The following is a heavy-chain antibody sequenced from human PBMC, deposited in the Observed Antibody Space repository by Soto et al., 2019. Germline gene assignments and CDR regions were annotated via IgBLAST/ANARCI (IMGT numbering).Heavy chain of an antibody. CDR2: ISTNSGDT. J-gene: IGHJ4*02. V-gene: IGHV1-18*01. CDR3: VREMWTRSGPQNFFDY. CDR1: GYTFTSYG. Sequence: GASVKGSCKASGYTFTSYGIIWVRQAPGQGLEWMGYISTNSGDTTYAQNLQGRLTLTTDTSTSTAYMELRSLSSDDTAIYYPVREMWTRSGPQNFFDYWGLGALVTVSS. D-gene: IGHD6-25*01.